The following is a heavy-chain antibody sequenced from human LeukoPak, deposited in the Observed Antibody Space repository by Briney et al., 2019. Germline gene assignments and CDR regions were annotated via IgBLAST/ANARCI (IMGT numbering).Heavy chain of an antibody. CDR1: GFTVSSTY. Sequence: PGGSLRLSCAASGFTVSSTYMSWVRQAPGKGLEWVSVIYSGGNIYYIESVKGRFTISRDTSKNTLYLQMNSLRAEDTDVYFCAGRHCSGGGCYFAGADPFDYWGQGTLVTVSS. CDR3: AGRHCSGGGCYFAGADPFDY. CDR2: IYSGGNI. V-gene: IGHV3-53*01. J-gene: IGHJ4*02. D-gene: IGHD2-15*01.